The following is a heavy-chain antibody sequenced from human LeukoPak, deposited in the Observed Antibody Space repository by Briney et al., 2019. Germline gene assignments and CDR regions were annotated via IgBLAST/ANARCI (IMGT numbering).Heavy chain of an antibody. Sequence: GASVKVSCKASGYTFTSYAMNWVRQAPGQGLEWMGWINTNTGNPTYAQGFTGRFVFSLDTSVSTAYLQISSLKAEDTAVYYCARIPSSSWYYGSDYWGQGTLVTVSS. CDR3: ARIPSSSWYYGSDY. V-gene: IGHV7-4-1*02. CDR1: GYTFTSYA. J-gene: IGHJ4*02. D-gene: IGHD6-13*01. CDR2: INTNTGNP.